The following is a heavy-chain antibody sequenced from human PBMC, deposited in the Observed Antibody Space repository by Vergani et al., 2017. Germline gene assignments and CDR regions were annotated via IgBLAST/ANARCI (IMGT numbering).Heavy chain of an antibody. Sequence: QLQLQESGSGLVKPSQTLSLTCAVSGGSISSGGYSWSWIRQPPGKGLEWIGYIYHSGSTYYNPSLKSRVTISVDRSKNQFSLKLSSVTAADTAVYYCASQLPPARLRNYYYYYLDAWAKGAAVTVSS. D-gene: IGHD2-2*01. J-gene: IGHJ6*03. CDR3: ASQLPPARLRNYYYYYLDA. V-gene: IGHV4-30-2*01. CDR1: GGSISSGGYS. CDR2: IYHSGST.